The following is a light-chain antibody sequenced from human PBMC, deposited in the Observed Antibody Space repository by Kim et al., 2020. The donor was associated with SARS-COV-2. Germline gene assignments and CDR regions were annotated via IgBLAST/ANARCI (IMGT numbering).Light chain of an antibody. V-gene: IGKV1-39*01. CDR2: AAT. J-gene: IGKJ2*01. CDR1: QSIGYS. CDR3: QQSYSYPYT. Sequence: SASVGDSVTLTCQASQSIGYSLNWYQQKPGRAPNLMIYAATTLQRRVPSRFSGTRSGTDFTLTISSLQPEDFATYYCQQSYSYPYTFGQGTKLEI.